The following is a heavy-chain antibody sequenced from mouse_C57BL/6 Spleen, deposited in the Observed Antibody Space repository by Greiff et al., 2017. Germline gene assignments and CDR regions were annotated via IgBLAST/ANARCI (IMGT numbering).Heavy chain of an antibody. Sequence: QVQLKQSGPELVKPGASVKISCKASGYAFSSSWMNWVKQRPGTGLEWIGRIYPGDGETNSKGTFKGKATLTADKSSSTAYMQLSSLTSEDSAVYFCAREGEDYAMDYWGQGTSVTVSS. CDR1: GYAFSSSW. V-gene: IGHV1-82*01. J-gene: IGHJ4*01. CDR2: IYPGDGET. D-gene: IGHD3-3*01. CDR3: AREGEDYAMDY.